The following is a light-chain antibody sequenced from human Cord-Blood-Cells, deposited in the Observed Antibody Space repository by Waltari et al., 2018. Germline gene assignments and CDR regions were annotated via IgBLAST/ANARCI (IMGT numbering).Light chain of an antibody. CDR2: DVS. V-gene: IGLV2-14*01. CDR1: SSDVGGYNY. Sequence: QSALTQPASVSGSPGQSITISCTGTSSDVGGYNYVSWYQQHPGKAPTLMIYDVSNRPSVVSNRFSGSECGNTASLTISGLQAEDEADYYCSPYTSSTLFGTGTKVTDL. CDR3: SPYTSSTL. J-gene: IGLJ1*01.